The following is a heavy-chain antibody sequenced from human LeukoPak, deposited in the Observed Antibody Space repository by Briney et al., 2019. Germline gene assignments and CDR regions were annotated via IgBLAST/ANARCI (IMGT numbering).Heavy chain of an antibody. CDR2: INHSGGT. V-gene: IGHV4-34*01. J-gene: IGHJ4*02. Sequence: PSETLSLTCAVYGGSFSGYYWSWIRQPPGKGLEWIGEINHSGGTNYNPSLKSRVTISVDTSKNQFSLKLSSVTAADTAVYYCARGSTVTRYWGQGTLVTVSS. D-gene: IGHD4-17*01. CDR1: GGSFSGYY. CDR3: ARGSTVTRY.